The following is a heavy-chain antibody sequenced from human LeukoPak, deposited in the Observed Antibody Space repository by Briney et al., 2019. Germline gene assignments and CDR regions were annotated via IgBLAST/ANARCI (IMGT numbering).Heavy chain of an antibody. V-gene: IGHV3-73*01. CDR1: GFTFSGSA. CDR2: IRSKANSFAT. Sequence: PGGSLRLSXAASGFTFSGSAMHWVRQASGKGLEWVGHIRSKANSFATAYGVSVKGRFAISRDDSKNTAYLQMSSLKTEDTAVYYCTIYSGSFPDAFDIWGQGTMVTVSS. CDR3: TIYSGSFPDAFDI. J-gene: IGHJ3*02. D-gene: IGHD1-26*01.